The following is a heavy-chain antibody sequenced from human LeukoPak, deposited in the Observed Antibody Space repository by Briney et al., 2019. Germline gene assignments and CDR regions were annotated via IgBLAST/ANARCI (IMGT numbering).Heavy chain of an antibody. CDR2: ISSNGGST. CDR1: GFTFSSYA. CDR3: ATVGSSGWYCDY. J-gene: IGHJ4*02. V-gene: IGHV3-64*01. D-gene: IGHD6-19*01. Sequence: QPGGSLRLSCAASGFTFSSYAMHWVRQAPGKGLEYVSAISSNGGSTYYANSVKGRFTISRDNSKNTLYLQMGSLRVEDLAVYYCATVGSSGWYCDYWGQGTQVTVSS.